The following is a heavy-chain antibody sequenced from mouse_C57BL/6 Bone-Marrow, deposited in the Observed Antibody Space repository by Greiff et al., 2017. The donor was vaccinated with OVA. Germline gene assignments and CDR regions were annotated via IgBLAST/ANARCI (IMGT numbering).Heavy chain of an antibody. Sequence: VQLQQSGAELVKPGASVKLSCKASGYTFTSYWMQWVKQRPGQGLEWIGEIDPSDSYTNYNQKFKGKATLTVDTSSSTAYMQLSSLTSEDSAVYYCARPRWLLRGYFDVWGTGTTVTVSS. CDR3: ARPRWLLRGYFDV. CDR2: IDPSDSYT. J-gene: IGHJ1*03. CDR1: GYTFTSYW. D-gene: IGHD2-3*01. V-gene: IGHV1-50*01.